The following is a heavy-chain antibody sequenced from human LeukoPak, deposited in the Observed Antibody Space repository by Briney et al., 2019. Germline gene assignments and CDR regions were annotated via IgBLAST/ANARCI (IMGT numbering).Heavy chain of an antibody. V-gene: IGHV3-21*01. Sequence: PGGSLGLSCAASGFTFSSYSMNWVRQAPGKGLEWVSSISSSSSHIYYADSVKGRFTISRDNAKNSLYLQMNSLRAEDTAVYYCARELRLGGLKNWGQGTLVTVSS. CDR3: ARELRLGGLKN. J-gene: IGHJ4*02. CDR2: ISSSSSHI. D-gene: IGHD3-16*01. CDR1: GFTFSSYS.